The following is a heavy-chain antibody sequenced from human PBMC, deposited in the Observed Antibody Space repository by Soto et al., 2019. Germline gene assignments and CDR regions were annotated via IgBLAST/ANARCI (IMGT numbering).Heavy chain of an antibody. CDR1: GFPHTSYC. CDR3: ARDPLWFGEIGYFDY. V-gene: IGHV3-21*01. CDR2: INSNSSSI. J-gene: IGHJ4*02. Sequence: GGSLRLSCAASGFPHTSYCMHWIRQAPGKGLEWVSRINSNSSSIYYADSVKGRFTISRDNAKNSLYLQMSSLRAEDTAVYYCARDPLWFGEIGYFDYWGQGALVTVSS. D-gene: IGHD3-10*01.